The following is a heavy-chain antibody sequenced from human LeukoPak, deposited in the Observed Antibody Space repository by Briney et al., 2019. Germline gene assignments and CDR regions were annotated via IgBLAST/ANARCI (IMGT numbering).Heavy chain of an antibody. V-gene: IGHV3-21*01. Sequence: GGSLRLSCAASGFTFSSYTMNWVRQAPGKGLEWVSSISGSTMFIYYADSVKARFTISRDNAKNSLYLQMNSLRAEDTAVYYCARDCSGGSCHNWFDPWGQGTLVTVSS. CDR1: GFTFSSYT. D-gene: IGHD2-15*01. CDR3: ARDCSGGSCHNWFDP. CDR2: ISGSTMFI. J-gene: IGHJ5*02.